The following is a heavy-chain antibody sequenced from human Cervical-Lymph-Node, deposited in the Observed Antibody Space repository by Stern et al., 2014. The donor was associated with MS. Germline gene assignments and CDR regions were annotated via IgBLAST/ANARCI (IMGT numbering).Heavy chain of an antibody. Sequence: EDQLVESGGGVVQPGGSLRLSCAASGFTFISSTMSWVRLAPGKGLEWVSTIRGSGGNTYYADSVKGRFTISRDNYKSTLFLLMNTLRAEDTAVYYCAKNIYYDSSQPQYFQYWGQGSPVTVSS. CDR2: IRGSGGNT. V-gene: IGHV3-23*04. J-gene: IGHJ1*01. CDR3: AKNIYYDSSQPQYFQY. CDR1: GFTFISST. D-gene: IGHD3-22*01.